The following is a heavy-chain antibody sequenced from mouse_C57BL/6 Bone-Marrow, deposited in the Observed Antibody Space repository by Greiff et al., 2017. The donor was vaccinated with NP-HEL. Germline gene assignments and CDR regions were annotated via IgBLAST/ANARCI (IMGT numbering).Heavy chain of an antibody. CDR3: ARDSITTVVADWYFDV. V-gene: IGHV1-55*01. D-gene: IGHD1-1*01. CDR2: IYPGSGST. CDR1: GYTFTSYW. J-gene: IGHJ1*03. Sequence: QVQLQQPGAELVKPGASVKMSCKASGYTFTSYWITWVKQRPGQGLEWIGDIYPGSGSTNYNEKFKSQATLTADTSSSTAYMQLSSLTSEDSAVYYCARDSITTVVADWYFDVWGTGTTVTVSS.